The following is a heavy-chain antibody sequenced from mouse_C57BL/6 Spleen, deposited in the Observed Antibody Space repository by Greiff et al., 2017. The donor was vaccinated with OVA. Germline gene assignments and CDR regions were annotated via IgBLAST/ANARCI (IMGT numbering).Heavy chain of an antibody. CDR3: ARTYGSSYWYFDV. CDR2: IDPSDSEN. J-gene: IGHJ1*03. CDR1: GYTFTSYW. V-gene: IGHV1-52*01. Sequence: QVQLQQPGAELVRPGSSVKLSCKASGYTFTSYWMHWVKQRPIQGLEWIGNIDPSDSENHYNQKFKDKATLTVDKSSSTAYMQLSSLTSEDSAVYYCARTYGSSYWYFDVWGTGTTVTVSS. D-gene: IGHD1-1*01.